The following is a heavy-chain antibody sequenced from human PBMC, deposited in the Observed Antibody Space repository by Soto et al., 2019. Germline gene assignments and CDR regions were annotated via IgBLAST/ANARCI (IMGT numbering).Heavy chain of an antibody. CDR3: ARDMYSGYDFSWFDP. J-gene: IGHJ5*02. D-gene: IGHD5-12*01. CDR2: ISAYNGNT. Sequence: VKVSCKASGYTFTSYGISWVRQAPGQGLEWMGWISAYNGNTNYAQKLQGRVTMTTDTSTSTAYMELRSLRSDDTAVYYCARDMYSGYDFSWFDPWGQGTLVTVSS. CDR1: GYTFTSYG. V-gene: IGHV1-18*01.